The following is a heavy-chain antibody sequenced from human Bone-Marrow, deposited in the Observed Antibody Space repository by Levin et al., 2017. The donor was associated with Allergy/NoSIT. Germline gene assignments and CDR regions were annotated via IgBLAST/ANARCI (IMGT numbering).Heavy chain of an antibody. CDR2: ISPSNGGT. J-gene: IGHJ5*02. CDR3: AKDLKQRFLERDGNWFDP. V-gene: IGHV1-2*02. Sequence: GESLKISCRASGYVFTGYYLNWIRQAPGRGLEWMGWISPSNGGTKYAEKFQGRVTMTRDTSTSTAYMELSGLRSDDTAIYYCAKDLKQRFLERDGNWFDPWGQGTLVIVSS. CDR1: GYVFTGYY. D-gene: IGHD3-3*01.